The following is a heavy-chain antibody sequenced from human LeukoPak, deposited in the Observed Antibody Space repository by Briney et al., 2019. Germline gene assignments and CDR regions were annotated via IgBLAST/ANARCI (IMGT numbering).Heavy chain of an antibody. CDR1: GFTFSSYA. CDR3: AKDRPGFCSTSCYTVPFDY. Sequence: GGSLRLSCAASGFTFSSYAMSWVRQAPGKGLEWVSAISGSGGSTYYADSVKGRFTISRDNSKNTLYLQMNSLRAEDTAVYYCAKDRPGFCSTSCYTVPFDYWGQGTLVTVSS. CDR2: ISGSGGST. V-gene: IGHV3-23*01. D-gene: IGHD2-2*02. J-gene: IGHJ4*02.